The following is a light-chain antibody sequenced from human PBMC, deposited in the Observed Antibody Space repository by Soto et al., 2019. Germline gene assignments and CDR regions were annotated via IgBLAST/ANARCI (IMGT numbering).Light chain of an antibody. Sequence: QSVLTQPPSASGTPGQTIAISCSGGNSNIGSHTVNWFQQLPGTAPRLLIYSNTQRPSGVPDRFSGSKSGTSASLAISGLQSEYDGDYYCATGDDSLNCVVFGGGTKLTVL. CDR2: SNT. CDR1: NSNIGSHT. V-gene: IGLV1-44*01. J-gene: IGLJ2*01. CDR3: ATGDDSLNCVV.